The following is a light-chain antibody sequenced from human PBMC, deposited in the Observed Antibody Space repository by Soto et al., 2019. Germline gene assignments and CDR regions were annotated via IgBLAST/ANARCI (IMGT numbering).Light chain of an antibody. CDR3: CSYAGTQV. J-gene: IGLJ1*01. CDR1: SSDVGDYNF. V-gene: IGLV2-11*01. Sequence: QSALTQPRSVSGSPGQSVTISCTGTSSDVGDYNFVSWYQQHPGKAPKLMIYAVNKRPSGVPDRFSGSKSGNTASLTISGLQADDEADYYCCSYAGTQVFGTGTKDTVL. CDR2: AVN.